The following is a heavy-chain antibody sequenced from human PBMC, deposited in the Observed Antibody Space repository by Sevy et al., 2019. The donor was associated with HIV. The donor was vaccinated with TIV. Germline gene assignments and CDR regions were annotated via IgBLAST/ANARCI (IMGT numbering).Heavy chain of an antibody. CDR2: ISGSGGST. D-gene: IGHD4-17*01. Sequence: ASVKVSCKASGYTFTDYYIHWVRQAPGKGLEWVSAISGSGGSTYYADSVKGRFTISRDNSKNTLYLQMNSLRAEDTAVYYCATDPGAYGGKHAFDIWGQGTMVTVSS. J-gene: IGHJ3*02. CDR3: ATDPGAYGGKHAFDI. V-gene: IGHV3-23*01. CDR1: GYTFTDYY.